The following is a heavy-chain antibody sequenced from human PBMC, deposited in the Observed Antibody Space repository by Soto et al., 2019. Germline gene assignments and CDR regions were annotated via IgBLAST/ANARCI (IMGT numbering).Heavy chain of an antibody. CDR1: GFPFSSYA. Sequence: PWVSMRLSCAASGFPFSSYAMHCVSQAPGKGLEYVSAISSNGGSTYYANSVKGRFTISRDNSKDTLYLQMGSLRAEDMAVYYCARDRGYCTNGVCYARYYMDVWGKGTTVTVSS. CDR3: ARDRGYCTNGVCYARYYMDV. J-gene: IGHJ6*03. V-gene: IGHV3-64*01. D-gene: IGHD2-8*01. CDR2: ISSNGGST.